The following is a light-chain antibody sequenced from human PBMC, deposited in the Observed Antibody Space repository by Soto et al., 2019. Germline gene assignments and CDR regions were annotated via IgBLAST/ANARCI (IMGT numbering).Light chain of an antibody. V-gene: IGLV7-43*01. CDR2: STS. Sequence: QAVVTQEPSLTLSPGGTVTLTFASSAGAVPSAYYTNWLQQKPGQAPRALIYSTSEKHSWTPARFSGSLLGGKAALTLSAAQPEDEADYYCLLYYGGAQVLFGGGTKVTVL. CDR1: AGAVPSAYY. CDR3: LLYYGGAQVL. J-gene: IGLJ2*01.